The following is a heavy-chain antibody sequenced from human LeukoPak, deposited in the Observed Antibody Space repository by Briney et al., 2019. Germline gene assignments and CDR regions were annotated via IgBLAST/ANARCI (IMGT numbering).Heavy chain of an antibody. CDR2: INPSGGST. J-gene: IGHJ4*02. D-gene: IGHD3-3*02. CDR1: GYTFTSYY. CDR3: AREVVVIFGVVAADY. Sequence: ASVKVSCKASGYTFTSYYMHWVRQAPGQGLEWMGIINPSGGSTSYAQKFQGRVTMTRDTSTCTVYMELSSLRSEDTAVYYCAREVVVIFGVVAADYWGQGTLVTVSS. V-gene: IGHV1-46*03.